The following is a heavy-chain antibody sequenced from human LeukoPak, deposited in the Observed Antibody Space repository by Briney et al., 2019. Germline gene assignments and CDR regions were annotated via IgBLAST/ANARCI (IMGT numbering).Heavy chain of an antibody. CDR2: INPNSGGT. J-gene: IGHJ4*02. V-gene: IGHV1-2*02. CDR3: ARGYASYYYDSSGYYPF. Sequence: ASVKVSCKASGYTFTGYYMHWVRQAPGQGLEWMGWINPNSGGTNYAQKFQGRDTMTRDTSISTAYMELSRLRSDDTAVYYCARGYASYYYDSSGYYPFWGQGTLVTVSS. CDR1: GYTFTGYY. D-gene: IGHD3-22*01.